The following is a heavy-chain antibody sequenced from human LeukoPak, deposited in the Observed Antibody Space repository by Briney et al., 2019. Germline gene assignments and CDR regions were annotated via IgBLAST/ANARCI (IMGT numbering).Heavy chain of an antibody. V-gene: IGHV1-2*02. Sequence: ASVTVSCKASGYTFTGYYMHWVRQAPGQGLEWMGWINPNSGGTNYAQKFQGRVTMTRDTSISTAYMELSRLRSDDTAVYYCARTAITMVRGDSRAINWFDPWGQGTLVTVSS. CDR1: GYTFTGYY. CDR2: INPNSGGT. J-gene: IGHJ5*02. CDR3: ARTAITMVRGDSRAINWFDP. D-gene: IGHD3-10*01.